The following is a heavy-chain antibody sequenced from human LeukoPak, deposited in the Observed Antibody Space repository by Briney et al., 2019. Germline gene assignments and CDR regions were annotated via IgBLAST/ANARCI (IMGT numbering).Heavy chain of an antibody. CDR3: ARGITMVRGVLQYYFDY. CDR2: IIPILSIA. D-gene: IGHD3-10*01. J-gene: IGHJ4*02. Sequence: GASVKVSCKASGGTFSSYAISWVRQAPGQGLEWMGRIIPILSIANYAQKFQGRVTITADKSTSTAYMELSSLRSEDTAVYYCARGITMVRGVLQYYFDYWGQGTLVTVSS. CDR1: GGTFSSYA. V-gene: IGHV1-69*04.